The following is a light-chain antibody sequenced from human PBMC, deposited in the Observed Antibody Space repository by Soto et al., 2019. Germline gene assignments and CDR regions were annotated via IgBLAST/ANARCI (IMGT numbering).Light chain of an antibody. CDR1: SSDVGGYKY. J-gene: IGLJ1*01. V-gene: IGLV2-14*01. CDR3: SSYRSIGSLV. CDR2: EVS. Sequence: ALAQPASVSGSPGQSITISCTGTSSDVGGYKYVSWYQQHPGKAPKVMIYEVSNRPSGVSTRFSGSKSGNTASLTISGLQADDEGDYYCSSYRSIGSLVFGTGTKVTVL.